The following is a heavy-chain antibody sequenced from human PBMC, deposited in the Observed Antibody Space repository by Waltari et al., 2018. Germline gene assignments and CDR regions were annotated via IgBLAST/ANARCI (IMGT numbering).Heavy chain of an antibody. J-gene: IGHJ4*02. D-gene: IGHD1-1*01. CDR3: AKDMSPYTSSQDFDS. CDR2: ISYNSGSR. CDR1: GFTFDDFA. V-gene: IGHV3-9*01. Sequence: EVQVVESGGGLVQPGRSLRLSCAGSGFTFDDFAMHWVRQAPGKGLGWVSGISYNSGSRYYADSGRGRFTVSRDNAKNSLYLQMNSLTVDDTALYYCAKDMSPYTSSQDFDSWGQGTLVIVSS.